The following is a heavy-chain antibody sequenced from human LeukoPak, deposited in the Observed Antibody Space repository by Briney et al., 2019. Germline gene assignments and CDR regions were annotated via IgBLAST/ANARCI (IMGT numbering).Heavy chain of an antibody. CDR3: ARGGYCDSSGYYLSQYYYYGMDV. CDR2: IYTSGST. Sequence: PSETLSLTCTVSGGSISSGSYYWSWIRQPAGKGLEWIGRIYTSGSTNYNPSLKSRVTISVDTSKNQFPLKLSSVTAADTAVYYCARGGYCDSSGYYLSQYYYYGMDVWGQGTTVTVSS. J-gene: IGHJ6*02. V-gene: IGHV4-61*02. CDR1: GGSISSGSYY. D-gene: IGHD3-22*01.